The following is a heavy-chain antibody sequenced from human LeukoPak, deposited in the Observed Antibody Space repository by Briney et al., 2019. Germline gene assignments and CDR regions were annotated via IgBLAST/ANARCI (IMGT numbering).Heavy chain of an antibody. Sequence: SETLSLTCAVYGGPFSGYYWSWIRQPPGKGLEWIGEINHSGSTNYNPSLKSRVTISVDTSKNQFSLKLSSVTAADTAVYYCARGTAAAVYYYYMDVWGKGTTVTVSS. CDR2: INHSGST. CDR1: GGPFSGYY. J-gene: IGHJ6*03. CDR3: ARGTAAAVYYYYMDV. V-gene: IGHV4-34*01. D-gene: IGHD6-13*01.